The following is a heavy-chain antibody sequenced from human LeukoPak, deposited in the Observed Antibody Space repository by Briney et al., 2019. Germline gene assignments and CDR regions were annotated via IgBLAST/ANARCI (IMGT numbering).Heavy chain of an antibody. CDR1: GFTFSSYG. D-gene: IGHD1-26*01. CDR2: IWYDGSNK. J-gene: IGHJ4*02. V-gene: IGHV3-33*01. Sequence: GGSLRLSCAASGFTFSSYGMHWVRQAPGKGLEWVAVIWYDGSNKYYADSVEGRFTISRDNSKNTLYLQMNSLRAEDTAVYYCARGSEVGATLLDYWGQGTLVTVSS. CDR3: ARGSEVGATLLDY.